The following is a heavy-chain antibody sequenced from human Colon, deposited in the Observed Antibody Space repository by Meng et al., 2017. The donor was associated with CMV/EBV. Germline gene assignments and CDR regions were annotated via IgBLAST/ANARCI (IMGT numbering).Heavy chain of an antibody. J-gene: IGHJ6*02. CDR2: IAFDGRTK. CDR3: ARAGDTVEVSDPLRDNYYYYGMDL. V-gene: IGHV3-30*04. CDR1: GFTSSPYA. Sequence: GESLKISCIASGFTSSPYAVHWLRQAPGKGLEWVALIAFDGRTKYNTDSVKGRFTISRDSSKNTVYLHMSSLRGDDTAVYYCARAGDTVEVSDPLRDNYYYYGMDLWGQGTTVTVSS. D-gene: IGHD2-15*01.